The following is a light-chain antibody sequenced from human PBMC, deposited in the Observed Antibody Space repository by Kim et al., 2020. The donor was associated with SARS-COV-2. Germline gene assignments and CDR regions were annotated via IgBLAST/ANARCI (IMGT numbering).Light chain of an antibody. J-gene: IGKJ2*01. V-gene: IGKV3-20*01. Sequence: ELMLTQSPGTLSLSPGERATLSCRASQSVSSNFLAWYQQKPGQAPRLLIYIASNRATGIPDRFSGSGSGTDFTLTISRLEPEDFAVYYCQQYGSSPFTFGQGTKLEIK. CDR2: IAS. CDR1: QSVSSNF. CDR3: QQYGSSPFT.